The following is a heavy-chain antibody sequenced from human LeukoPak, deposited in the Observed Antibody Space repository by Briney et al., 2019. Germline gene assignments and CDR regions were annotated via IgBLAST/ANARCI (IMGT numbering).Heavy chain of an antibody. Sequence: GGSLRLSCAASAFSFSSHWMHWLRRAPGKGLVWVSRINSDGTTTTYADSVQGRFTISRDNAKNTLFLQMNGLTAEDTAVFYCARGRRGEQPTSSDAINIWSQGTMVTVSS. V-gene: IGHV3-74*01. CDR3: ARGRRGEQPTSSDAINI. CDR2: INSDGTTT. D-gene: IGHD6-13*01. J-gene: IGHJ3*02. CDR1: AFSFSSHW.